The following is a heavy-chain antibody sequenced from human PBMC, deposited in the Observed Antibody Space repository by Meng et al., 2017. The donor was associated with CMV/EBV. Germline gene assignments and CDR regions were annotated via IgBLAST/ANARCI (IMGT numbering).Heavy chain of an antibody. CDR2: IYHSGST. V-gene: IGHV4-4*02. CDR3: ARALGGPLRFLE. CDR1: GGSSSRGDG. J-gene: IGHJ4*02. Sequence: SGGSSSRGDGGRVVRQPPGKGLEWIGEIYHSGSTNYNPSLKSRVTISVDKSKNQFSLKLSSVTAADTAVYYCARALGGPLRFLEWGQGTLVTVSS. D-gene: IGHD3-3*01.